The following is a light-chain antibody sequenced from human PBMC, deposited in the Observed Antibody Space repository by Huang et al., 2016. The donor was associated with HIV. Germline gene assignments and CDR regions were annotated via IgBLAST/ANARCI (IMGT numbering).Light chain of an antibody. J-gene: IGKJ2*01. V-gene: IGKV1-33*01. CDR2: DSS. CDR3: QQYDNLYT. Sequence: DIQMTPSPSSLSASVGDRVTITCQASQDIRKYLNWYQQKPGKAPKLLIFDSSNLQSGVPARVSGSGSGTNFNFTIDSLQPEDIATYYCQQYDNLYTFGQGTTLEIK. CDR1: QDIRKY.